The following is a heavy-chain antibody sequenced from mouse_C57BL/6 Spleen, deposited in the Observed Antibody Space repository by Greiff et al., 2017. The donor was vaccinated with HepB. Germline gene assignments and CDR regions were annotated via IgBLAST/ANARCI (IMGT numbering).Heavy chain of an antibody. CDR2: IWGVGST. D-gene: IGHD2-5*01. CDR1: GFSLTSYG. Sequence: VQGVESGPGLVAPSQSLSITCTVSGFSLTSYGVDWVRQSPGKGLEWLGVIWGVGSTNYNSALKSRLSISKDNSKSQVFLKMNSLQTDDTAMYYCASAYYSNSSWFAYWGQGTLVTVSA. V-gene: IGHV2-6*01. J-gene: IGHJ3*01. CDR3: ASAYYSNSSWFAY.